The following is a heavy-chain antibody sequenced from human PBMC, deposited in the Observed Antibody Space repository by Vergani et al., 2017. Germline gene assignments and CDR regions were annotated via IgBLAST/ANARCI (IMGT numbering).Heavy chain of an antibody. CDR1: GFAFSRYA. V-gene: IGHV3-23*01. D-gene: IGHD5-24*01. Sequence: EVQLLESGGRLVQPGGSLRLSCVASGFAFSRYAMSWVRQAPGKGLEWVSGLTASGSGISYADSVRGRFTISRYNSKNTLFLQMDSLRAEDTAVYYCAKSGWLQHFGAHYFDSWGQGILVTVSS. CDR3: AKSGWLQHFGAHYFDS. CDR2: LTASGSGI. J-gene: IGHJ4*02.